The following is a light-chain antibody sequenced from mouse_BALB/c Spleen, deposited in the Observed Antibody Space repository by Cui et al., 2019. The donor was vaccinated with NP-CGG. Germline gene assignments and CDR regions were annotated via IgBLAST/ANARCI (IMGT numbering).Light chain of an antibody. CDR2: GTN. Sequence: QAVLTQESALTKSPGETVTLPCRSSTGAVTTSNYANWVQEKPDHLFTGLIGGTNNRAPGVPARFSGSLIGDKAALTITGAQTEDEAIYFCALWYSNHWVFGGGTKLTVL. CDR3: ALWYSNHWV. V-gene: IGLV1*01. CDR1: TGAVTTSNY. J-gene: IGLJ1*01.